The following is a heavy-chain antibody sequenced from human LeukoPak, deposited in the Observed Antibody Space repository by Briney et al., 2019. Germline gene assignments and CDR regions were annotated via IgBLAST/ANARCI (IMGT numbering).Heavy chain of an antibody. CDR2: MYPGGSDT. Sequence: GESLKISCKGSGYRFTSYWIAWVRQMPGKGLEWMGIMYPGGSDTRYSPSFQGQVTISADNSIGTAYLQWSSLKASDTAMYYCTRRIGSSGYSDYWGQGTLVTVSS. V-gene: IGHV5-51*01. D-gene: IGHD3-22*01. CDR3: TRRIGSSGYSDY. J-gene: IGHJ4*02. CDR1: GYRFTSYW.